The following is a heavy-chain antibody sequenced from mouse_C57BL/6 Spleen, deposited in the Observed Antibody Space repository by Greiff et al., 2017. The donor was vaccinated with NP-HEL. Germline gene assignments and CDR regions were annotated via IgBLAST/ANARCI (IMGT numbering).Heavy chain of an antibody. CDR2: INYDGSST. J-gene: IGHJ3*01. D-gene: IGHD2-5*01. CDR1: GFTFSDYY. V-gene: IGHV5-16*01. Sequence: EVMLVESEGGLVQPGSSMKLSCTASGFTFSDYYMAWVRQVPEKGLEWVANINYDGSSTYYLDSLKGRLLISRDNAKNILYLQMSSLKSEDTATYDGASYSNLREGFADWGQGTLVTVSA. CDR3: ASYSNLREGFAD.